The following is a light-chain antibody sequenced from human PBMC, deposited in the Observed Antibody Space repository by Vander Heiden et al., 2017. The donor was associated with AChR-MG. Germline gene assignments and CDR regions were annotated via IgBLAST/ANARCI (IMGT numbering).Light chain of an antibody. V-gene: IGKV3-11*01. J-gene: IGKJ3*01. CDR1: QSVSSY. CDR2: DAS. Sequence: VLTQSLATLSLSPGERATLSCRASQSVSSYLAWYQQKPGQAPRLLIYDASNRATGIPARFSGSGSGTDFTLTISSLEPEDFAVYYCQQRSNWPPPFTFGPGTKVDIK. CDR3: QQRSNWPPPFT.